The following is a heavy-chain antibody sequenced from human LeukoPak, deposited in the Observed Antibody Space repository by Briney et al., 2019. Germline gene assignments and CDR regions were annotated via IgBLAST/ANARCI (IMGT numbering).Heavy chain of an antibody. CDR1: GDSLSSNTAA. Sequence: SQTLSLTCAISGDSLSSNTAAWNWIRQSPSRGLEWLGRTYFRSKWYHDYAVSVESRITLNPDTSKNQFSLQLNSVTPEDTAVYYCARPRHNIHNSRGWYFDLWGRGTLVTVSS. V-gene: IGHV6-1*01. J-gene: IGHJ2*01. CDR2: TYFRSKWYH. D-gene: IGHD1-1*01. CDR3: ARPRHNIHNSRGWYFDL.